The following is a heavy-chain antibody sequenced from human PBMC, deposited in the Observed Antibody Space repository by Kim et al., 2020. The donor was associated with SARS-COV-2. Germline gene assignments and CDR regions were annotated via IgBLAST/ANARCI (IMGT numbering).Heavy chain of an antibody. Sequence: GGSLRLSCAASGFTFGIYVMSWVRQAPGKGLEWVSAIGANGGGTFYADSVKGRFTISRDDSKNTVYLQVTSPRVEDTAMYYCARLHGIRAAGTCHLDPWGQGTPVTVSS. V-gene: IGHV3-23*01. CDR3: ARLHGIRAAGTCHLDP. CDR1: GFTFGIYV. J-gene: IGHJ5*01. D-gene: IGHD6-13*01. CDR2: IGANGGGT.